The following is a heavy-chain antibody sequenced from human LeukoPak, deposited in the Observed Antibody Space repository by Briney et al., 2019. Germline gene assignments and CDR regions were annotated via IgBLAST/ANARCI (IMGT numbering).Heavy chain of an antibody. D-gene: IGHD3-10*01. CDR1: GFTFSSYS. Sequence: GGSLRLSCAASGFTFSSYSMNWVRQAPGKGLEWVSYISSSSSTIYYADSVKGRFTISRDNAKNSLYLQVNSLRAEDTAVYYCARIGLWFGELLSSYFDYWGQGTLVTVSS. V-gene: IGHV3-48*04. CDR2: ISSSSSTI. J-gene: IGHJ4*02. CDR3: ARIGLWFGELLSSYFDY.